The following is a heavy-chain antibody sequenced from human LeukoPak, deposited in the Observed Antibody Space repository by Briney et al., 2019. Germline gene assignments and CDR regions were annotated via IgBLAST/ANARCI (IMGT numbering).Heavy chain of an antibody. D-gene: IGHD5-12*01. J-gene: IGHJ4*02. CDR3: VRRLRRGGYIDS. CDR2: VYDSGST. Sequence: SETLSLTCTVSGGSISGYYWTWIRQPPGKGLEWIGSVYDSGSTNYNPSLKSRVIISRDTSKKQFSLKLGSVTAADTAVYYCVRRLRRGGYIDSWGQGTLVTVSS. CDR1: GGSISGYY. V-gene: IGHV4-59*01.